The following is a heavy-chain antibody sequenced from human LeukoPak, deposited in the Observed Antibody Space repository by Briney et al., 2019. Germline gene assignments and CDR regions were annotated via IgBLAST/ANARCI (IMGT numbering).Heavy chain of an antibody. V-gene: IGHV4-61*05. J-gene: IGHJ4*02. CDR3: ARSNYDYVWGSYPYDY. D-gene: IGHD3-16*02. CDR2: IYYSGST. CDR1: GDSISTSGYY. Sequence: SETLSLTCTVSGDSISTSGYYYDWIRQPPGKGLEWIGNIYYSGSTNYNPSLKSRVTISVDTSKNQFSLKPSSVTAADTAVYYCARSNYDYVWGSYPYDYWGQGTLVTVSS.